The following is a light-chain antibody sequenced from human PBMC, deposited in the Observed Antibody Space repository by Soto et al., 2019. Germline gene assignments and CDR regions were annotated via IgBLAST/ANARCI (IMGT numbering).Light chain of an antibody. CDR2: KAS. J-gene: IGKJ1*01. Sequence: DIQMTQSPSTLSGSVGDRSTITCRASQTISSWLAWYQQKPGKATKPLIYKASTLKSGVPSRFSGSGSGTEFTPTISSLQPEDFATYYCHQYNSDSWTFGQGTKVDI. V-gene: IGKV1-5*03. CDR3: HQYNSDSWT. CDR1: QTISSW.